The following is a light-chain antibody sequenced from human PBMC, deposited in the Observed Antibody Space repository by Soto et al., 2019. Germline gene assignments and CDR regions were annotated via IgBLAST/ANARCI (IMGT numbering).Light chain of an antibody. V-gene: IGLV2-14*01. CDR2: EVS. J-gene: IGLJ1*01. CDR3: SSYTSSSTLYV. CDR1: SSDVGGYNY. Sequence: QAVLTHPASGSGSPGHPIPISCTGTSSDVGGYNYVSWYQQHPGKAPKLMIYEVSNRPSGVSNRFSGSKSGDTASLTISGLQAEDEADYYCSSYTSSSTLYVFGTGTK.